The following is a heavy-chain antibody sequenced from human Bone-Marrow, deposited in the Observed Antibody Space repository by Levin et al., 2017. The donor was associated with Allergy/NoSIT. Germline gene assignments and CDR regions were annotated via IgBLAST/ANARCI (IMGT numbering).Heavy chain of an antibody. J-gene: IGHJ6*02. CDR3: ARGYDYGDYAEAEDFYYGLDV. CDR1: GFSFGTYW. Sequence: GGSLRLSCVASGFSFGTYWMSWVRQAPGKGLEWVANIKEDGSDKYYVDSVKGRVTVSRDNAKNSLYLQMNSLRAEDTAVYYCARGYDYGDYAEAEDFYYGLDVWGQGTTVTVS. CDR2: IKEDGSDK. D-gene: IGHD4-17*01. V-gene: IGHV3-7*01.